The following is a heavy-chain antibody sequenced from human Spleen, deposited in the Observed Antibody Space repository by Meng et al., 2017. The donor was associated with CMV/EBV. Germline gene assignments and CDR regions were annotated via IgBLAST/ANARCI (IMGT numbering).Heavy chain of an antibody. J-gene: IGHJ4*02. CDR2: ISSSGSTI. V-gene: IGHV3-11*01. D-gene: IGHD3-10*01. Sequence: CAAPGFPFSYFYMSWLRQAPGKGLEWVSYISSSGSTIYYADSVKGRFTISRDNAKNSLYLQMNSLRAEDTAVYYCASLSVAGGPDYWGQGTLVTVSS. CDR3: ASLSVAGGPDY. CDR1: GFPFSYFY.